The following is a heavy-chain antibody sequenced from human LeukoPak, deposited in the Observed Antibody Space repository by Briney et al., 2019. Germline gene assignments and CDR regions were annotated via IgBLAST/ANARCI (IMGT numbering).Heavy chain of an antibody. V-gene: IGHV3-23*01. J-gene: IGHJ3*02. CDR2: ISGSGGST. CDR3: AKDRGGDILTGWLAYDAFDI. CDR1: GFTFSSYA. D-gene: IGHD3-9*01. Sequence: PGGSLRLSCAASGFTFSSYAMSWVRQAPGKGLEWVSAISGSGGSTYYADSVKGRFTISRDNSKNTLYLQMNSLRAEDTAVYYCAKDRGGDILTGWLAYDAFDIWGQGTMVTVSS.